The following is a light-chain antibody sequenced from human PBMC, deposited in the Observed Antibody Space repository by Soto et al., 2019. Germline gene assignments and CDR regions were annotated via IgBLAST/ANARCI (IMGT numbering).Light chain of an antibody. Sequence: DIQMTQSPSSLSASVGDRVTITCRASQTISIYLNWYQQKPGKAPVLLIYGASTLQSGVPSTFSGSGSGTDFSLTISSLQLEDFATYYCQQTYNTPRSLTFGGGTKVEIK. CDR2: GAS. J-gene: IGKJ4*01. CDR3: QQTYNTPRSLT. V-gene: IGKV1-39*01. CDR1: QTISIY.